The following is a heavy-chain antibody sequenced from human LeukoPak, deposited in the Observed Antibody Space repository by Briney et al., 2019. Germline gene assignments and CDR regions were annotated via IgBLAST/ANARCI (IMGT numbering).Heavy chain of an antibody. D-gene: IGHD2-15*01. CDR3: AKDSAPDVVVVAATRRHHYYYYYMDV. V-gene: IGHV3-30*02. CDR1: GFTFSSYG. J-gene: IGHJ6*03. Sequence: PGRSLRLSCAASGFTFSSYGMHWVRQAPGKGLEWVAFIRYDGSNKYYADSVKGRFTISRDNSKNTLYLQMNSLRAEDTAVYYCAKDSAPDVVVVAATRRHHYYYYYMDVWGKGTTVTISS. CDR2: IRYDGSNK.